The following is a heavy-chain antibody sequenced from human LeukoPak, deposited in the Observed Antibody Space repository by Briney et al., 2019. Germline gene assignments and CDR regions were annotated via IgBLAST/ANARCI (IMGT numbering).Heavy chain of an antibody. V-gene: IGHV3-53*01. CDR1: GFTVSSNY. CDR2: IYSGGST. Sequence: GGSLRLSCAASGFTVSSNYMSWVRQAPGKGLEWVSVIYSGGSTYYADSVKGRFTISRDNSKNTLYLQMNSLRAEDTAVYYCAKGDYYDSSGYYYSIGLFDYWGQGTLVTVSS. D-gene: IGHD3-22*01. CDR3: AKGDYYDSSGYYYSIGLFDY. J-gene: IGHJ4*02.